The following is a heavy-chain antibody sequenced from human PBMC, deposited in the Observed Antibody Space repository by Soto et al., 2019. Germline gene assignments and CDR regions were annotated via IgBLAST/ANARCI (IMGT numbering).Heavy chain of an antibody. V-gene: IGHV3-43D*04. J-gene: IGHJ4*02. Sequence: EVQLVESGGVVVQPGGSLRLSCAASGFTFDDYAMHWVRQAPGKGLEWVSLISWDGGSTYYADSVKGRFTISRDNSKNSLDLQMNSLRAEDTALYYCAKGMGGEEVVGVDYWGQGTLVTVSS. CDR1: GFTFDDYA. CDR2: ISWDGGST. D-gene: IGHD1-26*01. CDR3: AKGMGGEEVVGVDY.